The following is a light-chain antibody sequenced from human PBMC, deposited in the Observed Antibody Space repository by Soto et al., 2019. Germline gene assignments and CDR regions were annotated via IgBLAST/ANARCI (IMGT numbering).Light chain of an antibody. Sequence: DIQMTQSPVSLSASVGDRVTITCRASQTISRNLNWYQQKPGKAPKLLIFAASSLQSGVSLRFSGSGSGTDFTLTISSLQPEDFATYYCQQSYDTPLTFGGGTKGEIK. CDR2: AAS. CDR3: QQSYDTPLT. J-gene: IGKJ4*01. V-gene: IGKV1-39*01. CDR1: QTISRN.